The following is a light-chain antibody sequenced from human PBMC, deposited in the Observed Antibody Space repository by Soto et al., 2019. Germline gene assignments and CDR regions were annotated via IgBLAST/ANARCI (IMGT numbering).Light chain of an antibody. V-gene: IGKV2-28*01. J-gene: IGKJ2*02. CDR3: MQARQTPWT. CDR2: LGS. CDR1: QSLLHTNGYTY. Sequence: DIVMTQSPLSLPVTPGEPASISCRSGQSLLHTNGYTYLDWYLQKPEQSPQLLIYLGSTRASRVPDRFSGSGSGTDFTLKISRVEAEDVGVYYCMQARQTPWTFGQGNKLEIK.